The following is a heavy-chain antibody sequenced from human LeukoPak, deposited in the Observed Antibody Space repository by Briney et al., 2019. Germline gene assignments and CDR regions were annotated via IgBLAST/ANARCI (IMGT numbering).Heavy chain of an antibody. J-gene: IGHJ5*02. CDR3: AREIGGDGSGTHWFDP. Sequence: SCKASGFTFSSYGMHWVRQAPGKGLEWVAVIWYDGSNKYYADSVKGRFTISRDNSKNTLYLQMNSLRAEDTAVYYCAREIGGDGSGTHWFDPWGQGTLVTVSS. CDR1: GFTFSSYG. D-gene: IGHD3-10*01. CDR2: IWYDGSNK. V-gene: IGHV3-33*01.